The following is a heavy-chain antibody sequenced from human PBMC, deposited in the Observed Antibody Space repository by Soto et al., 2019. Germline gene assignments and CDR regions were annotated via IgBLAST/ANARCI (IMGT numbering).Heavy chain of an antibody. D-gene: IGHD1-26*01. Sequence: SETLSLTCTVSGGSISSGDYYWSWIRHHPGKGLEWIGYINNSGSTYNNPSLQSRVTISVDTSKNQFSLKLSSVTAADTAVYYCARARGSRPMYYCYGMDVWGQGTTVT. J-gene: IGHJ6*02. V-gene: IGHV4-31*03. CDR1: GGSISSGDYY. CDR3: ARARGSRPMYYCYGMDV. CDR2: INNSGST.